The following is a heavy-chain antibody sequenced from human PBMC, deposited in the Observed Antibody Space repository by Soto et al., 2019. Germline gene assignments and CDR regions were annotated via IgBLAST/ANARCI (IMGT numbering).Heavy chain of an antibody. Sequence: PSETLSVTCTVSGGSISDGNYWTWIRRHPGKGLEWIGSISASGSTSYNPSLKSRLTVSVDKSKNQFSLKLTSVTTADTAVYYCARDGLMTLSNYAFDHWGQGTLVTVSS. CDR1: GGSISDGNY. D-gene: IGHD1-7*01. CDR2: ISASGST. CDR3: ARDGLMTLSNYAFDH. J-gene: IGHJ4*02. V-gene: IGHV4-31*03.